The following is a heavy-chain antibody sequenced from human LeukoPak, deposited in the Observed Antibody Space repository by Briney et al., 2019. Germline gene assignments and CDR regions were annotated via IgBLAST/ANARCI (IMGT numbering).Heavy chain of an antibody. CDR2: ISYDGSNK. V-gene: IGHV3-30*03. CDR1: GFTFSSYG. CDR3: ATGDYSNFYPEFDY. J-gene: IGHJ4*02. Sequence: PGGSLRLSCAASGFTFSSYGMHWVRQAPGKGLEWVAVISYDGSNKYYADSVKGRFTISRDNSKNTLYLQMNSLRAEDTAVYYCATGDYSNFYPEFDYWGQGTLVTVSS. D-gene: IGHD4-11*01.